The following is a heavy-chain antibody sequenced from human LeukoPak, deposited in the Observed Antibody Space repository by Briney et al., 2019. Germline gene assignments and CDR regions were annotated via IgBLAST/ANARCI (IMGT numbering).Heavy chain of an antibody. D-gene: IGHD3-16*01. CDR2: IHHSGST. Sequence: SETLSLTCAVYGGSFSGSFSDYYWTCIRQTPGKGLEWIGEIHHSGSTNYNPSLKSRVTVSVETSKNQLSLKLNSLTAADTAVYYCATFRWGVGFEYWGQGTLATVS. CDR1: GGSFSGSFSDYY. V-gene: IGHV4-34*01. J-gene: IGHJ4*02. CDR3: ATFRWGVGFEY.